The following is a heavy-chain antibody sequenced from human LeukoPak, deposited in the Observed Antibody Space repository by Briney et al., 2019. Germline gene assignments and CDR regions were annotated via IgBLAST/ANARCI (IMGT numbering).Heavy chain of an antibody. CDR2: IKQDGSEK. V-gene: IGHV3-7*01. CDR1: GFTFSSYW. D-gene: IGHD2-15*01. Sequence: GGSLRLPCAASGFTFSSYWMSWVRQAPGKGLEWVANIKQDGSEKYYVDSVKGRFTISRDNAKNSLYLQMNSLRAEDTAVYYCARDRGGFYSTYGFDYWGQGTLVTVSS. J-gene: IGHJ4*02. CDR3: ARDRGGFYSTYGFDY.